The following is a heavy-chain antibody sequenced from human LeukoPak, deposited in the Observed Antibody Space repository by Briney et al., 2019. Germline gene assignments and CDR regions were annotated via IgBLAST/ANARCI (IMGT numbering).Heavy chain of an antibody. Sequence: PSETLSLTCTVSGGSISSGSYYWSWIRQPAGKGLEWIGRIYTSGSTNYNPSLKGRVTISVDTSKNQFSLKLSSVTAADTAVYYCAQQPWGYCSSTSCPKGAFDIWGQGTMVTVSS. J-gene: IGHJ3*02. V-gene: IGHV4-61*02. D-gene: IGHD2-2*01. CDR2: IYTSGST. CDR3: AQQPWGYCSSTSCPKGAFDI. CDR1: GGSISSGSYY.